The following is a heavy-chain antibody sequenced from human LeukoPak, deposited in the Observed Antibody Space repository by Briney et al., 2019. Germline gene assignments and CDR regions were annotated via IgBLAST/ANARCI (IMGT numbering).Heavy chain of an antibody. J-gene: IGHJ6*03. CDR3: ARGLYSSSSAAYYYYMDV. CDR1: GGSISSYY. CDR2: IYTSGST. D-gene: IGHD6-6*01. Sequence: SETLSLTCTVSGGSISSYYWSWIRQPAGKGLEWIGRIYTSGSTNYNPSLKSRVTISVDKSKNQFSLKLSSVTAADTAVYYCARGLYSSSSAAYYYYMDVWGKGTRVAVSS. V-gene: IGHV4-4*07.